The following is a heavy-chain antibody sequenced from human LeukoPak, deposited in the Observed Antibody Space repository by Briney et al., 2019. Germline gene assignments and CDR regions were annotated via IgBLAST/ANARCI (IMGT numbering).Heavy chain of an antibody. CDR3: ARDYYYDSTGSDTFDI. Sequence: GGSLRLSCAASGFTFSDYYMTWIRQTPGKGLQWLAFISYDGINKFYADSVKGRFTISRDNSENTLYLQMNSLRTEDTAVYYCARDYYYDSTGSDTFDIWGQGTMVTVSS. D-gene: IGHD3-22*01. CDR1: GFTFSDYY. CDR2: ISYDGINK. J-gene: IGHJ3*02. V-gene: IGHV3-30-3*01.